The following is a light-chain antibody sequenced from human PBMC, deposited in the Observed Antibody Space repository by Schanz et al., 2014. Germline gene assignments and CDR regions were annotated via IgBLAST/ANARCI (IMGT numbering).Light chain of an antibody. J-gene: IGLJ2*01. Sequence: QSALTQPRSVSGSPGQSVTISCTGTSSDVGGYNYVSWYQQHPGKAPKLIIYDVSKRPSGVPDRFSGSRSGNTASLTISGLQAEDEADYYCSSYAGSSTVVFGGGTKLTVL. CDR2: DVS. CDR3: SSYAGSSTVV. CDR1: SSDVGGYNY. V-gene: IGLV2-11*01.